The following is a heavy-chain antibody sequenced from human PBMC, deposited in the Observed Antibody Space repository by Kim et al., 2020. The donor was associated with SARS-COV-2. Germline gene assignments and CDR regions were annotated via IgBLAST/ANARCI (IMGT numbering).Heavy chain of an antibody. J-gene: IGHJ4*02. CDR3: AKGHTTLDY. CDR1: GFTFSSYA. V-gene: IGHV3-23*03. Sequence: GGSLRLSCAASGFTFSSYAMSWVRQAPGKGLEWVSVIYSGGSSTYYADSVKGRFTISRDNSKNTLYLQMNSLRAEDTAVYYCAKGHTTLDYWGQGTLVTVSS. CDR2: IYSGGSST.